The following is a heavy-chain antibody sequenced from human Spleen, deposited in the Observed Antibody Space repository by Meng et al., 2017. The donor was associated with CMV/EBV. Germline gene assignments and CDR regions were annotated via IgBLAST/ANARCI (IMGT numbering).Heavy chain of an antibody. CDR2: INPNNGGT. V-gene: IGHV1-2*02. D-gene: IGHD2-15*01. CDR1: GYSFNAYY. Sequence: GYSFNAYYLHWVRQAPGQGLEWLGWINPNNGGTKYAQKFQGRVTMTRDKSVTTAFMELSSLRSDDTAVYYCARVLGYCTGGSCWYDFWGREPWSPSPQ. CDR3: ARVLGYCTGGSCWYDF. J-gene: IGHJ4*02.